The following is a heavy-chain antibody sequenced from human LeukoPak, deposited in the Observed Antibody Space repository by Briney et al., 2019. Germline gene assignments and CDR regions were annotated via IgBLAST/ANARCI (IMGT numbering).Heavy chain of an antibody. CDR1: GFTFSSYE. D-gene: IGHD3-10*02. Sequence: GGSLRLSCAASGFTFSSYEMNWVRQAPGKGLEWVSYVSSSGSTIYYADSVKGRFTISRDNAKNSLYLQMNSLRAEDTAVYYCAELGITMIGGVWGKGTTVTISS. CDR3: AELGITMIGGV. V-gene: IGHV3-48*03. CDR2: VSSSGSTI. J-gene: IGHJ6*04.